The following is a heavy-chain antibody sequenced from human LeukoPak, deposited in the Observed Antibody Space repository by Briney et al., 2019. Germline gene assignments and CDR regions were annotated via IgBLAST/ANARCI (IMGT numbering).Heavy chain of an antibody. CDR2: IYYSGST. CDR1: GGSISSYY. CDR3: ARADKYGSGSYYLY. V-gene: IGHV4-59*01. D-gene: IGHD3-10*01. J-gene: IGHJ4*02. Sequence: KPSETLSLTCTVSGGSISSYYWSWIWQPPGKGLEWTGYIYYSGSTNYNPSLKSRVTISVDTSKNQFSLKLSSVTAADTAVYYCARADKYGSGSYYLYWGQGTLVTVSS.